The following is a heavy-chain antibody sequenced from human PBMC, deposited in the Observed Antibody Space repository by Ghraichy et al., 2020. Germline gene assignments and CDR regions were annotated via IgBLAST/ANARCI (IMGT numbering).Heavy chain of an antibody. D-gene: IGHD3-22*01. V-gene: IGHV6-1*01. CDR1: GDSVSSNSAA. CDR2: TYYRSKWYN. CDR3: ARVGYYDSSGYYSVSGSFDI. Sequence: SQTLSLTCAISGDSVSSNSAAWNWIRQSPSRGLEWLGRTYYRSKWYNDYAVSVKSRITINPDTSKNQFSLQLNSVTPEDTAVYYCARVGYYDSSGYYSVSGSFDIWGQGKMV. J-gene: IGHJ3*02.